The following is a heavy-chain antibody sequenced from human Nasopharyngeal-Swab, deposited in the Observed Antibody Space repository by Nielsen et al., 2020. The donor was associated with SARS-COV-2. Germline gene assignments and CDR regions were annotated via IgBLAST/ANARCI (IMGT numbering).Heavy chain of an antibody. CDR3: AKVLTGYIGLDY. Sequence: GESLKNSCAASGFTFSSYGMHWVRQAPGKGLEWVAVISYDGSNKYYADSVKGRFTISRDNSKNTLYLQMNSLRAEDTAVYYCAKVLTGYIGLDYWGQGTLVTVSS. CDR1: GFTFSSYG. J-gene: IGHJ4*02. D-gene: IGHD3-9*01. V-gene: IGHV3-30*18. CDR2: ISYDGSNK.